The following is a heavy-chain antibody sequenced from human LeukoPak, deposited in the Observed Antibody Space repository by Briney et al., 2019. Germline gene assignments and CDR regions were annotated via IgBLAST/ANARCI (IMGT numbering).Heavy chain of an antibody. V-gene: IGHV4-34*01. Sequence: PSETLSLTCAVYGGSFSGYYWSWIRQPPGKGLEWIGEINHSGSTNYNPSLKSRVTISVDTSKNQFSLKLSSVTAADTAVYYCARVRRTRIAAAGTEYYYYGMDVWGQGTTVTVSS. CDR3: ARVRRTRIAAAGTEYYYYGMDV. CDR2: INHSGST. CDR1: GGSFSGYY. J-gene: IGHJ6*02. D-gene: IGHD6-13*01.